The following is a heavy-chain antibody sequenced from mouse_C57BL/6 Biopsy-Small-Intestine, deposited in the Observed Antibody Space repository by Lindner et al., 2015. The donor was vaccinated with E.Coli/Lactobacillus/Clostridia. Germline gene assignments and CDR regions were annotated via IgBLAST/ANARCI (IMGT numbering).Heavy chain of an antibody. Sequence: VQLQGVWGGLVKPGGSLKLSCAASGFTFSRYAMSWVRQTPEKRLEWVATISDGGTYTYFPDNVKGRFTISRDNAKDNLYLQMSHLKSEDTAIYYCARDQAYYSNYHDYWGQGTTLTVSS. J-gene: IGHJ2*01. V-gene: IGHV5-4*01. D-gene: IGHD2-5*01. CDR3: ARDQAYYSNYHDY. CDR2: ISDGGTYT. CDR1: GFTFSRYA.